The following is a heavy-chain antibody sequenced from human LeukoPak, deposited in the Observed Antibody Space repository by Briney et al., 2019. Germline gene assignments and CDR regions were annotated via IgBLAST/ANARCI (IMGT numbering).Heavy chain of an antibody. D-gene: IGHD4/OR15-4a*01. CDR1: GFTFSDYY. J-gene: IGHJ4*02. CDR2: ISSSSSYR. CDR3: ARIVYGAGGNDFGGNYPVDY. V-gene: IGHV3-11*06. Sequence: PGGSLRLSCAASGFTFSDYYMSWIRQAPGKGLEWVSYISSSSSYRNFADSVKGRFTISRDNAKNSLYLQMNSLRAEDTAVYYCARIVYGAGGNDFGGNYPVDYWGQGTLVTVSS.